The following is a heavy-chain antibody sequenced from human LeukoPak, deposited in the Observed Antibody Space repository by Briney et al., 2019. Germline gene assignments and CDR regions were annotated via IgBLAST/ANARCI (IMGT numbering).Heavy chain of an antibody. J-gene: IGHJ5*02. Sequence: PSETLSLTCAVYGGSFSGYYWTWIRQPAGKGLEWIGRIYTNGKTSYNPSLRSRVTISADTSKNQFSLNLSSVTAADTAVYYCAREVYSNFEFDPWGRGTLVTVSS. V-gene: IGHV4-59*10. D-gene: IGHD4-11*01. CDR2: IYTNGKT. CDR1: GGSFSGYY. CDR3: AREVYSNFEFDP.